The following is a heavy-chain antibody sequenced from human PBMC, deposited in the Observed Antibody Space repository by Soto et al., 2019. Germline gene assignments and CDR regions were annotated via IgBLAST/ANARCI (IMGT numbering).Heavy chain of an antibody. Sequence: LSLTCTVSGGSISSYYWSWIRQPPGKGLEWIGYIYYSGSTNYNPSLKSRVTISVDTSKNQFSLKLSSVTAADTAVYYCARLNFDRAYAGGAYYYGMDVWGQGTTVTV. J-gene: IGHJ6*02. V-gene: IGHV4-59*01. CDR1: GGSISSYY. CDR2: IYYSGST. D-gene: IGHD3-9*01. CDR3: ARLNFDRAYAGGAYYYGMDV.